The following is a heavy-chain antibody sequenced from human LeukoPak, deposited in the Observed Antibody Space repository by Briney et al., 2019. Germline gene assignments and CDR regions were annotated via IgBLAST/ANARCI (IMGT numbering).Heavy chain of an antibody. CDR1: GDSSTNSLYY. D-gene: IGHD6-19*01. CDR3: AREYTLYRSGWFFDY. CDR2: IDYSGST. Sequence: SETLSLTCTVSGDSSTNSLYYWGWIRQPPGKGLEWIGSIDYSGSTYYNPSLKSRATISIDTSKNQFSLKLSSVTAADTAVYYCAREYTLYRSGWFFDYWGQGTVVTVSS. J-gene: IGHJ4*02. V-gene: IGHV4-39*07.